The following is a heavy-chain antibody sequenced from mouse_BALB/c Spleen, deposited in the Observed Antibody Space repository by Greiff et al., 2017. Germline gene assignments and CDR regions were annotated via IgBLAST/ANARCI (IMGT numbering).Heavy chain of an antibody. CDR2: ISSGGSYT. Sequence: EVMLVESGGGLVKPGGSLKLSCAASGFTFSSYTMSWVRQTPEKRLEWVATISSGGSYTNYPDSVKGRFTISRDNAKNTLYLQMSSLKSEDTAMYYCTRGDGNGYYWYFDVWGAGTTVTVSS. CDR3: TRGDGNGYYWYFDV. D-gene: IGHD2-2*01. CDR1: GFTFSSYT. V-gene: IGHV5-6-4*01. J-gene: IGHJ1*01.